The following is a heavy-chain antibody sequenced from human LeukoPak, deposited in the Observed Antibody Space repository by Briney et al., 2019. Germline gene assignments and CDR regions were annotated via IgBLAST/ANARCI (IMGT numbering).Heavy chain of an antibody. CDR1: GFTFSSYA. J-gene: IGHJ6*02. D-gene: IGHD1-26*01. Sequence: GRSLRLSCAASGFTFSSYAMHWVRQAPGKGLERVAVISYDGSNKYYADSVKGRFTISRDNSKNTLYLQMNSLRAEDTAVYYCATGAEWELRTGLGMDDWGQGTMVTVSS. CDR3: ATGAEWELRTGLGMDD. CDR2: ISYDGSNK. V-gene: IGHV3-30-3*01.